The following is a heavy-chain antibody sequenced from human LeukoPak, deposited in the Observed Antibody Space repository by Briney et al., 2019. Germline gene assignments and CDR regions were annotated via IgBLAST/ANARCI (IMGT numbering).Heavy chain of an antibody. CDR2: IYYSGST. CDR3: ARHGTFGSGTNFDY. CDR1: GGSISSSSYY. D-gene: IGHD3-10*01. Sequence: SETLSLTCTVSGGSISSSSYYWGWIRQPPGKGLEWIGSIYYSGSTYYNPSLKSRVTMSVDTSKNQFSLKLNSLTAADTAVYYCARHGTFGSGTNFDYWGQGTLVTVSS. J-gene: IGHJ4*02. V-gene: IGHV4-39*01.